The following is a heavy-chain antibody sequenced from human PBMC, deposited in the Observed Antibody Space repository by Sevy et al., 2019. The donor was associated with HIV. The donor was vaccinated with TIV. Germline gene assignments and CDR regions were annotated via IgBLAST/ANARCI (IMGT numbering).Heavy chain of an antibody. CDR3: AGENAWGRGYS. J-gene: IGHJ4*02. CDR2: IYYNGHI. D-gene: IGHD1-26*01. Sequence: SEPLSLTCTVSGGSITSLYWNWIRQPPGKGLEWIANIYYNGHINYNPSLKSRVTLSLDTSKNQFSLSLSSVTAADTAMYYCAGENAWGRGYSWGQGTLVTVSS. CDR1: GGSITSLY. V-gene: IGHV4-59*08.